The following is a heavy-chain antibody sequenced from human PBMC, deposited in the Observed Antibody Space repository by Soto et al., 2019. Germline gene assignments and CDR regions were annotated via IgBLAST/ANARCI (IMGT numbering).Heavy chain of an antibody. Sequence: PGGSPELSCAASGLTLRSPWVPWSRQAPGKGLVWVSRINSDGSTKKYADSVKGRFTVSRDNAKNTLYLQMNSLRAEDMAVYYRARIFGTTPHDYWGQGTLVTVSS. CDR1: GLTLRSPW. CDR2: INSDGSTK. CDR3: ARIFGTTPHDY. D-gene: IGHD1-7*01. J-gene: IGHJ4*02. V-gene: IGHV3-74*01.